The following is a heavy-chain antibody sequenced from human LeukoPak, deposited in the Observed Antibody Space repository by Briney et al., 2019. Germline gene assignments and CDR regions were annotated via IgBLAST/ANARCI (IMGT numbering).Heavy chain of an antibody. CDR3: ARFSGPGSDAFDI. D-gene: IGHD3-10*01. Sequence: ASVKVSCKASGYTFTSYGISWVRQAPGQGLEWMGCVIPVFGTSNYAEKFQGRVTITADESTSTAYMELSILRSEDTAVYYCARFSGPGSDAFDIWGQGTMVTVSS. J-gene: IGHJ3*02. CDR2: VIPVFGTS. V-gene: IGHV1-69*13. CDR1: GYTFTSYG.